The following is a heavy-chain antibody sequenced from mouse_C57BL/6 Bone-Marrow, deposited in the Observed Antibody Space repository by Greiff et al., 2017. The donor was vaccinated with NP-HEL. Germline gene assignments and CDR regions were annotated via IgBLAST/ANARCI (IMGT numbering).Heavy chain of an antibody. CDR2: IDPNRGGP. CDR1: GYTFTSYW. Sequence: VQLQQPGAELVKPGASVKLSCTASGYTFTSYWMHWVQQRPGRGLEWIGRIDPNRGGPKYNEKFKSQATLPVDKPSSTAYMQLSSLTSEASAAFYWASAIYYYGSSYVQRYAMDYGGQGTSVTVSS. D-gene: IGHD1-1*01. V-gene: IGHV1-72*01. J-gene: IGHJ4*01. CDR3: ASAIYYYGSSYVQRYAMDY.